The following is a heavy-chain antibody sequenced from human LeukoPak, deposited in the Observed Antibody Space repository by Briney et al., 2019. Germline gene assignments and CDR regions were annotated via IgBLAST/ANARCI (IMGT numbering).Heavy chain of an antibody. CDR1: GYTFTNYW. CDR2: ICPGDSDT. D-gene: IGHD6-19*01. V-gene: IGHV5-51*01. J-gene: IGHJ4*02. Sequence: GESLKISCKGSGYTFTNYWIGWVRQMPGKGLEWMGIICPGDSDTRYSPSFQGQVTISADKSITTAYLHWSSLKASDTAMYYCARLRFSGWYFDYWGQGTLVTVSS. CDR3: ARLRFSGWYFDY.